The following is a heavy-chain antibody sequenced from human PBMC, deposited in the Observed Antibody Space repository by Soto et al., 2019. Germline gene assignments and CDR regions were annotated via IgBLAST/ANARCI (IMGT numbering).Heavy chain of an antibody. CDR3: AREPNESYYFDY. Sequence: QVHLVQSGAEVKKPGASVKVSCKASGYTFTNYYIHWVRQAPGQGLEWLGIIRPSGGRTEYAQRFQGKVTMTKDKSTSTVYIELTSLTSEDTAVYYCAREPNESYYFDYWGQGTLVTVSS. V-gene: IGHV1-46*01. CDR1: GYTFTNYY. J-gene: IGHJ4*02. D-gene: IGHD5-18*01. CDR2: IRPSGGRT.